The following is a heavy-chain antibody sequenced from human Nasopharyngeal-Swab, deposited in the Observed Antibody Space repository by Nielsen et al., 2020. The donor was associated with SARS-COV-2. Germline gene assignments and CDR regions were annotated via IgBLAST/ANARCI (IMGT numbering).Heavy chain of an antibody. D-gene: IGHD3-22*01. V-gene: IGHV3-48*03. J-gene: IGHJ5*02. CDR2: ISSSGSTI. CDR1: GFTFSSYE. CDR3: ARGGGYYYDSSGYYSA. Sequence: GESLKISCAASGFTFSSYEMNWVRQAPGKGLEWVSYISSSGSTIYYADSVKGRFTISRDNAKNSLYLQMNSLRAEDTAVYYCARGGGYYYDSSGYYSAWGQGTLVTVSS.